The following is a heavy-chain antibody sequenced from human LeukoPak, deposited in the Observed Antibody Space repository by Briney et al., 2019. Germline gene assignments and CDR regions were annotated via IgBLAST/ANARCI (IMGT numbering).Heavy chain of an antibody. J-gene: IGHJ4*02. Sequence: GGSLRLSCAASGFTFDDYGMTWVRQAPGKRLEWVSSIDWNGGSTGHAGSVRGRFTISRDNAMNSLYLQMSSLRPEDTALYYCARDLETRGSYSVDYWGQGTLVTVSS. CDR2: IDWNGGST. CDR3: ARDLETRGSYSVDY. V-gene: IGHV3-20*04. CDR1: GFTFDDYG. D-gene: IGHD3-10*01.